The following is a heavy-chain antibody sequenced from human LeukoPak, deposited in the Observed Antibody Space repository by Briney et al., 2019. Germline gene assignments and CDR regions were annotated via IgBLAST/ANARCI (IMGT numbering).Heavy chain of an antibody. CDR3: ARCYYDSSGYYLPSWFDP. J-gene: IGHJ5*02. D-gene: IGHD3-22*01. Sequence: ASVKVSCKASGYTFNTYNINWVRQAPGQGLEWMGWINPNSGGTNYAQKFQGRVTMTRDASISTAYMELSRLRSDDTAVYYCARCYYDSSGYYLPSWFDPWGQEPWSPSPQ. V-gene: IGHV1-2*02. CDR1: GYTFNTYN. CDR2: INPNSGGT.